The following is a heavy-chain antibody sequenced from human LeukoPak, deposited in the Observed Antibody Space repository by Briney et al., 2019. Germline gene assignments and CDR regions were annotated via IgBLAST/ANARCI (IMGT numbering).Heavy chain of an antibody. Sequence: GGSLRLSCVVSGFTFSTYWMTWVRQGPGKGLEWVANIKQDGSEKYYVDSVKGRFTISRDNAKNSLYLQMNSLRAEDTAVYYCARGIAAAPSGAFDIWGQGTMVTVSS. J-gene: IGHJ3*02. CDR1: GFTFSTYW. CDR2: IKQDGSEK. V-gene: IGHV3-7*01. D-gene: IGHD6-13*01. CDR3: ARGIAAAPSGAFDI.